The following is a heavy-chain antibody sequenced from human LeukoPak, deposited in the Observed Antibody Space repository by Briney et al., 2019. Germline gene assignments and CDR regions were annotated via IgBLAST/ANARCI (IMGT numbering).Heavy chain of an antibody. CDR3: ARRGSTDY. D-gene: IGHD2/OR15-2a*01. V-gene: IGHV3-7*03. J-gene: IGHJ4*02. CDR1: GFSFSGYW. Sequence: GESLGLSCAASGFSFSGYWMTWVRQPPGKGLEWVANIKEDGSGKYCADFVKGRFTISRDNAKNSLDLQVNSLRAEDTAVYYCARRGSTDYWGQGTLVTVSS. CDR2: IKEDGSGK.